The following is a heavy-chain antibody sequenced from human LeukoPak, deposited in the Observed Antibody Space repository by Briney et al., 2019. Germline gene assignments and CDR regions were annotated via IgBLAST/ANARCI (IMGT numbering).Heavy chain of an antibody. Sequence: TSETLSLTCTVSGGSISSYYWSWIRQPPGKGLEWIGYIYYSGSTNYNPSLKSRVTISVDTSKNQFSLKLSPVTAADTAVYYCAREGRYYDILTGYLGASFDYWGQGNLVTVSS. D-gene: IGHD3-9*01. CDR2: IYYSGST. CDR3: AREGRYYDILTGYLGASFDY. V-gene: IGHV4-59*01. CDR1: GGSISSYY. J-gene: IGHJ4*02.